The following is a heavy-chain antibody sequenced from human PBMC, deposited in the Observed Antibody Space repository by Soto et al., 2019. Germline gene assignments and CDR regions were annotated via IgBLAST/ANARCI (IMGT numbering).Heavy chain of an antibody. D-gene: IGHD6-19*01. CDR3: AKGVPGIAVAGTGYFQH. CDR2: ISGTGGST. V-gene: IGHV3-23*01. CDR1: GFTFSSFA. J-gene: IGHJ1*01. Sequence: GGSLRLSCAASGFTFSSFAMSWVRQAPGKGLEWVSSISGTGGSTSYADSVKGRFTISRDNSKNTLYLQMNSLRAEDTAVYYCAKGVPGIAVAGTGYFQHWGQGTLVTVSS.